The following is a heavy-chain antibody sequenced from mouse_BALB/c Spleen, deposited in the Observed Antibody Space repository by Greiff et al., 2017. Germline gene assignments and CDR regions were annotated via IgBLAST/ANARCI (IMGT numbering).Heavy chain of an antibody. CDR3: TRGMGFIFDY. CDR2: INPSNGGT. V-gene: IGHV1S81*02. CDR1: GYTFTSYY. J-gene: IGHJ2*01. Sequence: QVQLKQPGAELVKPGASVKLSCKASGYTFTSYYMYWVKQRPGQGLEWIGGINPSNGGTNFNEKFKSKATLTVDKSSSTAYMQLSSLTSEDSAVYYCTRGMGFIFDYWGQGTTLTDSS. D-gene: IGHD1-1*01.